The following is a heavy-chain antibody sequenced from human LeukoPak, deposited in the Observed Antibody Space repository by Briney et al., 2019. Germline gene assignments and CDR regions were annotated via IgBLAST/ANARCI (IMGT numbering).Heavy chain of an antibody. Sequence: GGSLRLSCAASGFTVSTNYMSWVRQAPGKGLEWVSSISSSSSYIYYAASVKGRFTSSRANAKNSLYMPMNSLRAEVTAVYYWASAGGLYYYGSGSPSQYYFDCWGQGTLVTVSS. D-gene: IGHD3-10*01. CDR1: GFTVSTNY. V-gene: IGHV3-21*01. J-gene: IGHJ4*02. CDR2: ISSSSSYI. CDR3: ASAGGLYYYGSGSPSQYYFDC.